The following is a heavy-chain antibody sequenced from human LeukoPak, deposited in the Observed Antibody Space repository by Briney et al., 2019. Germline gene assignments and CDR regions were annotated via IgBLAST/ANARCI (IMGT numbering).Heavy chain of an antibody. CDR3: VRLKFNLQYSYYMDV. Sequence: GGSLRLSCVASGFTFSAYWMIWVRQAPGEGLEWVADINQDGSDKYFVDSVKGRFTISRDNAKNSLYLQMNSLRAEDTAVYYCVRLKFNLQYSYYMDVWGKGTTVTVSS. V-gene: IGHV3-7*01. J-gene: IGHJ6*03. D-gene: IGHD2/OR15-2a*01. CDR1: GFTFSAYW. CDR2: INQDGSDK.